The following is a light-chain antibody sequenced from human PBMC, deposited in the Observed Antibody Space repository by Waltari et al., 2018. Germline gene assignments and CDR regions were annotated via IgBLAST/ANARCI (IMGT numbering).Light chain of an antibody. Sequence: QSVLTQPPSVSGAPGQRVTISCTGGSSNIGAGYDVHWYQHLPAKAPKLLIYGNSNRPSGVPDRFSGSKSGTSASLAITGLQAEDEADYYCQSYDSSLSGWVFGGGTKLTVL. CDR1: SSNIGAGYD. J-gene: IGLJ3*02. V-gene: IGLV1-40*01. CDR2: GNS. CDR3: QSYDSSLSGWV.